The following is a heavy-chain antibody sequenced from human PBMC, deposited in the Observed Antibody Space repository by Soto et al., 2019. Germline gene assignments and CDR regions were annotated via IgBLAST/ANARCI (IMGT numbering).Heavy chain of an antibody. CDR2: INHSGST. Sequence: SETLSLTCAVYGGSFSGYYWSWIRQPPGKGLEWIGEINHSGSTNYNPSLKSRVTISVDTSKNQFSLKLSSVTAADTAVYYCARAGLGYCTNGVCYTRTPYDYWGQGTLVTVSS. CDR3: ARAGLGYCTNGVCYTRTPYDY. D-gene: IGHD2-8*01. J-gene: IGHJ4*02. V-gene: IGHV4-34*01. CDR1: GGSFSGYY.